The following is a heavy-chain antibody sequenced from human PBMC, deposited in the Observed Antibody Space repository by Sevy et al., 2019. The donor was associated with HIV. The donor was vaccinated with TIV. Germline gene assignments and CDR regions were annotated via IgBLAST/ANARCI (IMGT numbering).Heavy chain of an antibody. D-gene: IGHD3-16*01. CDR1: GFTFSSHG. CDR3: AKLRSAFGPLDD. J-gene: IGHJ4*02. Sequence: GGSLRLSCAASGFTFSSHGMHWVRQAPGKGLEWVAFISYDGSKKYYKDSVKGRFTISRDNSKNTVYLQMNSLRAEDTAVYSCAKLRSAFGPLDDWGQGTLVTVSS. CDR2: ISYDGSKK. V-gene: IGHV3-30*18.